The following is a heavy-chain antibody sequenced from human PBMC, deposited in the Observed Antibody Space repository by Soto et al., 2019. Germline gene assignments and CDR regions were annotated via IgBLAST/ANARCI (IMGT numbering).Heavy chain of an antibody. CDR3: AKSPNTDNGGQSDH. Sequence: EVQLLESGGGLVQPGGSLRLSCVGSGFTFSSYDMPWVRQAPGKGLEWVSRFSFYGRRDNTYYADSVKGRFTISIDTSRNTVYLQLDNLRVEDTAVYYCAKSPNTDNGGQSDHWGQGNLVTVSS. V-gene: IGHV3-23*01. D-gene: IGHD1-1*01. J-gene: IGHJ4*02. CDR1: GFTFSSYD. CDR2: FSFYGRRDNT.